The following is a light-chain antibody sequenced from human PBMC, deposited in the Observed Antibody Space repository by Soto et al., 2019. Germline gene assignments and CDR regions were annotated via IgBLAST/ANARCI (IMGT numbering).Light chain of an antibody. J-gene: IGKJ3*01. V-gene: IGKV1-12*01. Sequence: DIQMTQSPSFVSASVGDRVTITCRASQGISNWLAWYQQKPGKAPKLLIYATSNLQGGVPSRFSGSGFGTDFTLTIGSLQPEDSATYYCQQSSSFPLTFGAGTKVDIK. CDR3: QQSSSFPLT. CDR1: QGISNW. CDR2: ATS.